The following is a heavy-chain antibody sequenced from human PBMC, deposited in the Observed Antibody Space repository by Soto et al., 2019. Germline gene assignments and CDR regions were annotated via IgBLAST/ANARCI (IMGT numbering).Heavy chain of an antibody. D-gene: IGHD6-13*01. CDR1: GFTFGNSW. CDR2: MNSDGSTK. Sequence: GGSLRLSCAASGFTFGNSWMHWVRQAPGEGLEWVSRMNSDGSTKYYADSVKGRFTISRDNSKNTLYLQMNSLRAEDTAVYYCAKDVRAAAGTRVDYWGQGTLVTVFS. J-gene: IGHJ4*02. V-gene: IGHV3-74*01. CDR3: AKDVRAAAGTRVDY.